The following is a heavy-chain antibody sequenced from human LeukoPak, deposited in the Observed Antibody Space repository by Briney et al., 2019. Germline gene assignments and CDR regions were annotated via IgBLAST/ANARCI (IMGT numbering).Heavy chain of an antibody. Sequence: LSETLSLTCTVSGGSISGINYYWTWIRQPAGKGLEWIGRIYTTGSSNYNPSLKSRVTISVDTSNNQFSLKLSSVTAADTAVFYCARVSPSGVWDVWGQGTTVTVSS. CDR1: GGSISGINYY. CDR2: IYTTGSS. J-gene: IGHJ6*02. CDR3: ARVSPSGVWDV. V-gene: IGHV4-61*02. D-gene: IGHD3-10*01.